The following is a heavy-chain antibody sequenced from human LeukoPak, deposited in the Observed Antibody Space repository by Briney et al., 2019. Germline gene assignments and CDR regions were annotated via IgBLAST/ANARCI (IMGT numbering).Heavy chain of an antibody. CDR1: GFAISFFA. J-gene: IGHJ5*01. V-gene: IGHV3-23*01. CDR2: INANSGTR. D-gene: IGHD6-19*01. Sequence: RPGVSLRLSCEASGFAISFFAMSWLRQAPGKGLEWGSTINANSGTRSDAAAVRGRFTISRDNSKTTLYLHLNTLRAKDTAVYYCAKPISGGLAVTDDWFAPWGQGTLVVVYS. CDR3: AKPISGGLAVTDDWFAP.